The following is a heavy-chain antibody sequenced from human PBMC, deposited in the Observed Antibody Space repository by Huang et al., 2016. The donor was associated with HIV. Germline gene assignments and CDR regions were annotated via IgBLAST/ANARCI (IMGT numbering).Heavy chain of an antibody. CDR1: GCTFSSFG. Sequence: QVQLVQSGAEVKKSGSSVKVSCKVSGCTFSSFGITWVRQAPGQGLEWMGGIIPILGTGAYAQKFQGRVTITADEFTSTAHMELSRLRSGDTAVYYCAREFEYSSSDYAFDIWGQGTMITVSS. V-gene: IGHV1-69*01. CDR3: AREFEYSSSDYAFDI. CDR2: IIPILGTG. J-gene: IGHJ3*02. D-gene: IGHD3-22*01.